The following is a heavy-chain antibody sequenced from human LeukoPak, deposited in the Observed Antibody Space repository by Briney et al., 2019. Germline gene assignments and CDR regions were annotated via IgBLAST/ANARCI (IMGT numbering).Heavy chain of an antibody. J-gene: IGHJ5*02. Sequence: ASVKLSCKASGYTFTGYYMHWVRQAPGQGLEWKGWINPNSGGTNYAQKFQGRVTMTRDTSISTAYMELSRLRSDDTAVYYCARERRITMVRENWFDPWGQGTLVTVSS. CDR3: ARERRITMVRENWFDP. D-gene: IGHD3-10*01. CDR1: GYTFTGYY. V-gene: IGHV1-2*02. CDR2: INPNSGGT.